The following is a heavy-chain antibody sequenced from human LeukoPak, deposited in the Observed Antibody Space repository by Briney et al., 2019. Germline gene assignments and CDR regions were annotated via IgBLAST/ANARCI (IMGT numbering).Heavy chain of an antibody. CDR1: GFAFSSYA. CDR2: ISGSGGST. J-gene: IGHJ4*02. V-gene: IGHV3-23*01. Sequence: GGSLRLSCAASGFAFSSYAISWVRQAPGEGLEWVSAISGSGGSTYYADSVKGRFTISRDNSKNTLYLQMNSLRAEDTAVYYCAKTPHGGKAYWGQGTLVTVSS. CDR3: AKTPHGGKAY. D-gene: IGHD2-15*01.